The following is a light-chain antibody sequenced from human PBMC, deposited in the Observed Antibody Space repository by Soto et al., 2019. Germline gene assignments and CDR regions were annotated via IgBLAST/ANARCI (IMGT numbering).Light chain of an antibody. V-gene: IGLV1-40*01. CDR2: GNS. CDR1: SSNIGAGYD. J-gene: IGLJ2*01. CDR3: QSDDSSLSGVV. Sequence: QAVLTQPPSVSGAPGQRVTISCTGSSSNIGAGYDVHWYQQLPGTAPKLLIYGNSNRPSGVPDRFSGSKSGTSASLAITGLHAEDEADYYCQSDDSSLSGVVFGGGTKVTVL.